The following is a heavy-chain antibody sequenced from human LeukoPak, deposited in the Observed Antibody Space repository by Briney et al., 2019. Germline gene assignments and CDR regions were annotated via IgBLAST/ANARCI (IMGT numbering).Heavy chain of an antibody. CDR2: INPNSGGT. V-gene: IGHV1-2*02. CDR1: GYTFTGYY. D-gene: IGHD3-10*01. Sequence: ASVKVSCKASGYTFTGYYMHWVRQAPGQGLEWMGCINPNSGGTKYAQKFQGGVTLTRDTSISTAYMELSSLKASDTAMYYCARQIYGSGSYYPQPLYYYYYYMDVWGKGTTVTVSS. J-gene: IGHJ6*03. CDR3: ARQIYGSGSYYPQPLYYYYYYMDV.